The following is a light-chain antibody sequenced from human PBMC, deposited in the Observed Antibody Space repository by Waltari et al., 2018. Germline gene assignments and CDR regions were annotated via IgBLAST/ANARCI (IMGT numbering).Light chain of an antibody. CDR1: QGISSY. J-gene: IGKJ5*01. CDR2: SAS. Sequence: DIQLTQSPSFLSASVGDRVPITCRASQGISSYLAWYQQKPGRAPKLLIYSASTLQSGVPSRFSGSGSGTEFTLTISSLQPEDFATYYCQKLNSYPPTTFGQGTRLEIK. V-gene: IGKV1-9*01. CDR3: QKLNSYPPTT.